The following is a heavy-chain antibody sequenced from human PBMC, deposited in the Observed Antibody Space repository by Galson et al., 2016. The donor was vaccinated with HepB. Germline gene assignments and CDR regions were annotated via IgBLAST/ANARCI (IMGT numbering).Heavy chain of an antibody. J-gene: IGHJ5*02. D-gene: IGHD6-19*01. CDR2: IYSGGST. CDR3: ARAYSSGWSGRYFDL. CDR1: GFAVRSTY. V-gene: IGHV3-53*01. Sequence: SLRLSCAVSGFAVRSTYMSWVRQAPGKGLEWVSVIYSGGSTYYAGSVKGRFTISRDNSKNSLYLQMNSLRAGDTAVYYCARAYSSGWSGRYFDLWGQGTLVTVSS.